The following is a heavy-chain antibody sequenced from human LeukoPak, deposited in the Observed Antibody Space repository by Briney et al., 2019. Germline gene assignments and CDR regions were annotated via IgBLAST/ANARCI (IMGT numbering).Heavy chain of an antibody. D-gene: IGHD4-17*01. CDR3: AKLGGTTPY. J-gene: IGHJ4*02. V-gene: IGHV3-23*01. CDR2: ISGSGGST. Sequence: GGTLRLSCAASGFSFSSYGMSWVRQALGKGLEWVSAISGSGGSTYYADSVKGRFTISRDNSKNTLYLQMNSLRAEDTAVYYCAKLGGTTPYWSQGTLVTVSS. CDR1: GFSFSSYG.